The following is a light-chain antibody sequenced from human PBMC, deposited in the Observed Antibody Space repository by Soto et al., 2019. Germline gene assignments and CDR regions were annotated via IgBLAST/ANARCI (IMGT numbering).Light chain of an antibody. CDR1: QNIIRW. J-gene: IGKJ5*01. Sequence: DIQMTQSPSTLSASVGDRVTITCRASQNIIRWVAWYQQRPGKAPDLLIYAASTLESGVPSRFSGSGSETEFTLTISRLQPDDFATYFCHSSAFGQGTRLEIK. V-gene: IGKV1-5*03. CDR3: HSSA. CDR2: AAS.